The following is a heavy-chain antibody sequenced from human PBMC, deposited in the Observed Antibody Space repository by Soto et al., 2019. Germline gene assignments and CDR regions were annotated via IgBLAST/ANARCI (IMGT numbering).Heavy chain of an antibody. CDR3: TRVSNYDSSGSLDY. CDR1: GGTFSSYA. D-gene: IGHD3-22*01. J-gene: IGHJ4*02. CDR2: IIPIFGTA. V-gene: IGHV1-69*13. Sequence: SVKVSCKASGGTFSSYAISWVRQAPGQGLEWMGGIIPIFGTANYAQKFQGRVTITADESTSTAYMELSSLRSEDTAVYYCTRVSNYDSSGSLDYWGQRTLVTVSS.